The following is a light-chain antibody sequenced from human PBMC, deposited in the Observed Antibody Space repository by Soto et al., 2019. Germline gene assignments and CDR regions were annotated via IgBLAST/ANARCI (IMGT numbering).Light chain of an antibody. J-gene: IGKJ2*01. CDR3: QQSYSTPPYT. CDR1: QSISSY. V-gene: IGKV1-39*01. CDR2: AAS. Sequence: DIQMTQSPSSLSASVGDRVTITCRASQSISSYLHWYQQKPGKAPKLLIYAASSFQSGVPSRFSGSGSGTDFTLTISSLQPEDFATYYCQQSYSTPPYTFGQGTKLEIK.